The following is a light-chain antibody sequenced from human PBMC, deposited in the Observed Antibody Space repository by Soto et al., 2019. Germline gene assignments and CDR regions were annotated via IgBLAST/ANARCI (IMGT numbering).Light chain of an antibody. J-gene: IGKJ1*01. CDR1: QSISSW. CDR2: KAS. V-gene: IGKV1-5*03. Sequence: DIQMTQSPSTLSASVGDRVTITCRASQSISSWLAWYQQKPGKAPKLLIYKASSLESGVPSRFSGSGSGTEFTLTISSLQPDDFATYYCHQNNSYWTFRQGTKVEIK. CDR3: HQNNSYWT.